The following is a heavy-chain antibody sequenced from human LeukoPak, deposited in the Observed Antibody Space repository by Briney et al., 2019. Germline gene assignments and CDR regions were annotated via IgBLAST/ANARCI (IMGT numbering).Heavy chain of an antibody. CDR2: IIPIFGTA. D-gene: IGHD3-3*01. V-gene: IGHV1-69*13. CDR1: GGTFSSYA. Sequence: ASVKVSCKASGGTFSSYAISWVRQAPGQGLEWMGGIIPIFGTANYAQKFQGGVTITADESTSTAYMELSSLRSEDTAVYYCASSGGSGYPWNVWGQGTTVTVSS. CDR3: ASSGGSGYPWNV. J-gene: IGHJ6*02.